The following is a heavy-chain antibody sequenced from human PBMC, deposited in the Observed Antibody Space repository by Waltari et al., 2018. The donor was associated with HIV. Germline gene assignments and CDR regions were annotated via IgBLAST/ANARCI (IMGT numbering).Heavy chain of an antibody. J-gene: IGHJ4*02. D-gene: IGHD2-15*01. CDR3: ARASHYIEFSTFDGDYYFGV. Sequence: GLVWVARTNSDGSSRNYADAVKGRFVISRDNARNTVYLQLNSLRVEDTAMYFCARASHYIEFSTFDGDYYFGVWGRGTRVAVSS. CDR2: TNSDGSSR. V-gene: IGHV3-74*01.